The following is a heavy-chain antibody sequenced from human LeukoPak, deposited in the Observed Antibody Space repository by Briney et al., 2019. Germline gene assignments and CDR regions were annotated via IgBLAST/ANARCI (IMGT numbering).Heavy chain of an antibody. CDR1: GFTFSDYS. J-gene: IGHJ2*01. V-gene: IGHV3-11*04. Sequence: AGGSLRLSCAGSGFTFSDYSVNWIRQAPGKGLEWVSYISSTGSVIYGDSVKGRFTISRDNAKKSVFLQMNSLRAEDTAVYYCATEKSVYYWVWPLNYGGRGAL. CDR3: ATEKSVYYWVWPLNY. CDR2: ISSTGSVI. D-gene: IGHD3-22*01.